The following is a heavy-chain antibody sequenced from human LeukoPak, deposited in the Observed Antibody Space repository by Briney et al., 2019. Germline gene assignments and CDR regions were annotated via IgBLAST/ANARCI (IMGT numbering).Heavy chain of an antibody. Sequence: GASLKISCKASGYTFTGYYMHWVRQDPGQRLEWMGWINPNSGGTNYAQKFQGRVTMSRDTSISTAYMELSRLRSDDTAVYYCARDPYYDSSGYYWGNWFDPWGQGTLVTVSS. J-gene: IGHJ5*02. D-gene: IGHD3-22*01. V-gene: IGHV1-2*02. CDR3: ARDPYYDSSGYYWGNWFDP. CDR2: INPNSGGT. CDR1: GYTFTGYY.